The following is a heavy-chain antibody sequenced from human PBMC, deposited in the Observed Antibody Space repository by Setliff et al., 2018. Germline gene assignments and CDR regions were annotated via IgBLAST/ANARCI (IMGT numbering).Heavy chain of an antibody. Sequence: PGGSLRLSCAASAFTFNKYAVTWLRQAPGKGLEWVSSITVSGHSTYADSVKGRFSISRDNSRNTLYLQINSLRAEDTAVYYCARFACSGGSCYLSSSDYWGQGTLVTVSS. V-gene: IGHV3-23*01. J-gene: IGHJ4*02. CDR3: ARFACSGGSCYLSSSDY. D-gene: IGHD2-15*01. CDR2: ITVSGHST. CDR1: AFTFNKYA.